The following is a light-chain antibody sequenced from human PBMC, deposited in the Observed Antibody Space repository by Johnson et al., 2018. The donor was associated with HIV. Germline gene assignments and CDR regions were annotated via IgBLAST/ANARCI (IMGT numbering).Light chain of an antibody. CDR1: SPHIRNNY. J-gene: IGLJ1*01. CDR3: GTWDSSLSAVGV. V-gene: IGLV1-51*01. Sequence: QSILTQPPSVSAAPGQKVTISCSGSSPHIRNNYVSWYQQLTGTAPKLLIYDNYTRAPGIPDRFTGPNPRTSANLGITGLQTADDADYYCGTWDSSLSAVGVFGTGTKVTVL. CDR2: DNY.